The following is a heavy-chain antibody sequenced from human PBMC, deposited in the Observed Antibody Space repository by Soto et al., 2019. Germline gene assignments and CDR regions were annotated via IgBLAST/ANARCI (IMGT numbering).Heavy chain of an antibody. CDR3: AKDSHMDVWSSYSVIDH. D-gene: IGHD3-3*01. CDR1: AFTFSTCG. CDR2: ISYDASNR. J-gene: IGHJ4*02. Sequence: GGSLRLSCAASAFTFSTCGMHWVRQAPGKGLEWVAFISYDASNRYYTDSVKGRFTISRDNSKNTLDLQMSSLRADDTAVYYCAKDSHMDVWSSYSVIDHWGQGTLVTVSS. V-gene: IGHV3-30*18.